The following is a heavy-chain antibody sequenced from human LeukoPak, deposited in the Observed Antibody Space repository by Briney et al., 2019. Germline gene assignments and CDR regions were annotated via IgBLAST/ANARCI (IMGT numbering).Heavy chain of an antibody. J-gene: IGHJ4*02. Sequence: PGGSLRLSCAASGFTFSNYWMSWVRQAPGKGLEWVANIKQDRSEKYYVDSVKGRFTISRDNAKNSLYLQMNSLRAEDTAVYYCARRRYSSRVWGQGTLVTVSS. V-gene: IGHV3-7*01. CDR3: ARRRYSSRV. D-gene: IGHD6-13*01. CDR1: GFTFSNYW. CDR2: IKQDRSEK.